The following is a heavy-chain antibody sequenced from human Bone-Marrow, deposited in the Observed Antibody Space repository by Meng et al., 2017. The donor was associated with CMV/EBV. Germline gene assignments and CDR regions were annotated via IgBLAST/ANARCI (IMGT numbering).Heavy chain of an antibody. Sequence: SETLSLTCTVSGGSISSSSYYWGWIRQPPGKGLEWIGSIYYSGSTYYNPSLKSRVTISVDTSKNQFSLKLSSVTAADTAVYYCARGRSVAQTWGQGTLVTVSS. CDR1: GGSISSSSYY. CDR2: IYYSGST. D-gene: IGHD6-19*01. CDR3: ARGRSVAQT. V-gene: IGHV4-39*07. J-gene: IGHJ5*02.